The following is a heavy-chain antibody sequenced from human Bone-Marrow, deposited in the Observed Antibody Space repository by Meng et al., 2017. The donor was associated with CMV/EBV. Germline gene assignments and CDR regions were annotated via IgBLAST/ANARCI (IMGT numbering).Heavy chain of an antibody. D-gene: IGHD6-6*01. J-gene: IGHJ6*02. V-gene: IGHV6-1*01. CDR3: ARGGLARPIYYYYGMDV. CDR2: TYYRSKWYN. Sequence: SQTLSLTCAISGDSVSSNSAAWNWIRQSPSRGLEWLGRTYYRSKWYNDYAVSVKSRITINPDTSKNQFSLQLNSVTPEDTAVYYCARGGLARPIYYYYGMDVWGQGTTVTVPS. CDR1: GDSVSSNSAA.